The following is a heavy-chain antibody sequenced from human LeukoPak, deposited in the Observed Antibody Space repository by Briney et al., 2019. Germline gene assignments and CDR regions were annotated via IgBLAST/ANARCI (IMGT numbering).Heavy chain of an antibody. CDR3: ARTSWFGVDY. Sequence: GESLKISCKGSGHSFTSYWISWVRQMPGKGLEWMGRIDPSDSYTNYSPSFQGHVTISADKSISTAYLQWSGLTASDTAMYYCARTSWFGVDYWGQGTLVTVSS. V-gene: IGHV5-10-1*01. J-gene: IGHJ4*02. CDR1: GHSFTSYW. D-gene: IGHD3-10*01. CDR2: IDPSDSYT.